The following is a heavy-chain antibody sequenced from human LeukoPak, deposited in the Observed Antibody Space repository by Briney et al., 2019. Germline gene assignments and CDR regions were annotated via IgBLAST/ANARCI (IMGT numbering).Heavy chain of an antibody. V-gene: IGHV4-38-2*02. D-gene: IGHD4-17*01. CDR3: ARVTVTTPYYYYYGMDV. J-gene: IGHJ6*02. CDR1: GGSISSGYY. CDR2: IYHSGST. Sequence: SETLSLTRTVSGGSISSGYYWGWIRQPPVKGLEWIGSIYHSGSTYYNPSLKSRVTISVDTSKNQFSLKLSSVTAADTAVYYCARVTVTTPYYYYYGMDVWGQGTTVTVSS.